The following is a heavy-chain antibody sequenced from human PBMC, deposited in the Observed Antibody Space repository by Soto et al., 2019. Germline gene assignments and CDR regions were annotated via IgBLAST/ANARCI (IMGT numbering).Heavy chain of an antibody. Sequence: GASVKVSCKASGYTFTGYYMHWVRQAPGQGLEWMGWINPNSGSTSYAQKFQGRVTMTRDTSTSTVYMELSSLRSEDTAVYYCALLRGYYFDYWGQGTLVTSPQ. D-gene: IGHD2-8*01. CDR3: ALLRGYYFDY. J-gene: IGHJ4*02. CDR2: INPNSGST. CDR1: GYTFTGYY. V-gene: IGHV1-46*01.